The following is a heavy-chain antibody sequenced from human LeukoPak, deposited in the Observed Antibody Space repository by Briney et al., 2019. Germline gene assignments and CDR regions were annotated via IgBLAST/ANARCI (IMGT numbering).Heavy chain of an antibody. Sequence: ASVKVSCKASGYTFTSYDINWVRQATGQGLEWMGWMNPNSGNTGYAQKFQGRVTMTKNTSISTAYMELSSLRSEDTAVYYCARTGYSSSWSSYYYYGMDVWGQGSTVTVSS. CDR3: ARTGYSSSWSSYYYYGMDV. D-gene: IGHD6-13*01. CDR1: GYTFTSYD. CDR2: MNPNSGNT. J-gene: IGHJ6*02. V-gene: IGHV1-8*01.